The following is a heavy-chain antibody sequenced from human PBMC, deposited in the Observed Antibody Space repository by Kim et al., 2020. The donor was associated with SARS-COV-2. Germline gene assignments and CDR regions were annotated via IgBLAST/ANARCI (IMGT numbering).Heavy chain of an antibody. CDR2: KK. J-gene: IGHJ4*02. Sequence: KKYYADSVKGRFTISRDNSKNTLYLQMNSLRAEDTAVYYCARNRFDFFDWWGQGTLVTVSS. D-gene: IGHD3-10*01. CDR3: ARNRFDFFDW. V-gene: IGHV3-33*01.